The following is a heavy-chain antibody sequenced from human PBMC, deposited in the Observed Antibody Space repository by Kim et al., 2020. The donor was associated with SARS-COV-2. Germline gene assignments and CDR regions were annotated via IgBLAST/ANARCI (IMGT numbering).Heavy chain of an antibody. J-gene: IGHJ4*02. CDR1: GGSISSGGYY. V-gene: IGHV4-31*03. Sequence: SETLSLTCTVSGGSISSGGYYWSWIRQHPGKGLEWIGYIYYSGSTYYNPSLKSRVTISVDTSKNQFSLKLSSVTAADTAVYYCARAPRGGVITFGGVISGGFDYWGQGNLVTVSS. D-gene: IGHD3-16*02. CDR2: IYYSGST. CDR3: ARAPRGGVITFGGVISGGFDY.